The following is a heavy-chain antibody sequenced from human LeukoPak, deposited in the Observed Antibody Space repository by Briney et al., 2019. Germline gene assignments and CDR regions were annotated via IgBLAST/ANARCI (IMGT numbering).Heavy chain of an antibody. CDR3: ARGVIVSPRYSTCRSTSCSPFDY. D-gene: IGHD2-2*01. CDR1: GGSFSGYY. J-gene: IGHJ4*02. Sequence: PSQTLSLTCAIDGGSFSGYYGSWIRHPPGKGRGWIGEINHSASTNYNPSLNGSVTISVDTSKNHFSMSMRSVTAAEPAVYDWARGVIVSPRYSTCRSTSCSPFDYWGQGTLVPVSS. CDR2: INHSAST. V-gene: IGHV4-34*01.